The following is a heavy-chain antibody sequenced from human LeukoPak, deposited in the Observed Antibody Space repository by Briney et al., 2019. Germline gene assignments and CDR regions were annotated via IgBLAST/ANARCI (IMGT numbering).Heavy chain of an antibody. CDR2: IYHSGST. Sequence: SETLSLTCAVSGYSISSGYYWGWIRQPPGKGLEWIGSIYHSGSTHYNPSLKRRVPISVDTSKNHFSLNLSSVTAADTAVYYCARGVAVAGGFDYWGQGTLVTVSS. V-gene: IGHV4-38-2*01. J-gene: IGHJ4*02. D-gene: IGHD6-19*01. CDR1: GYSISSGYY. CDR3: ARGVAVAGGFDY.